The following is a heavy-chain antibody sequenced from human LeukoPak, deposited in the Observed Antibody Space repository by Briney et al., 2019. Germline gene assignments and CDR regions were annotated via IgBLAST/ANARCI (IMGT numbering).Heavy chain of an antibody. CDR3: ARETEAWDAFDI. Sequence: TSETLSLTCTVSGGSISSSGSYWGWIRQPPGKGLEWIGSIYYSGSTYYNPSLESRVTISVDTSKNQFSLKLSSVTAADTAVYYCARETEAWDAFDIWGQGTMVTVSS. CDR1: GGSISSSGSY. V-gene: IGHV4-39*07. CDR2: IYYSGST. J-gene: IGHJ3*02.